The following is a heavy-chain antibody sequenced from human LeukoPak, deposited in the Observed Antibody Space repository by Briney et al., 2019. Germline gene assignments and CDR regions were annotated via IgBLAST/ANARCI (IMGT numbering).Heavy chain of an antibody. V-gene: IGHV1-8*02. CDR2: MNPNSGNT. CDR1: GYIFTGYY. D-gene: IGHD3-22*01. CDR3: ARGNNYYDSSGYYYEEYYMDV. Sequence: ASVKVSCKASGYIFTGYYIHWVRQATGQGLEWMGWMNPNSGNTGYAQKFQGRVTMTRNTSISTAYMELSSLRSEDTAVYYCARGNNYYDSSGYYYEEYYMDVWGKGTTVTISS. J-gene: IGHJ6*03.